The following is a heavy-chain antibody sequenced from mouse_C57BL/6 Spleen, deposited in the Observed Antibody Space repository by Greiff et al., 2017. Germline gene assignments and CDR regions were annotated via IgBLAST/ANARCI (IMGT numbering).Heavy chain of an antibody. Sequence: VQLQQSGAELARPGASVQMFCKPSGYTFPSYTMHWAQQRPGQGLEWIGYINSSSGYTKYNQKFKAKATFTADKSSSTAYMQLSSLTSEDSAVYYCARWFPVFDVWGTGTTVTVSS. D-gene: IGHD2-2*01. V-gene: IGHV1-4*01. CDR3: ARWFPVFDV. CDR1: GYTFPSYT. J-gene: IGHJ1*03. CDR2: INSSSGYT.